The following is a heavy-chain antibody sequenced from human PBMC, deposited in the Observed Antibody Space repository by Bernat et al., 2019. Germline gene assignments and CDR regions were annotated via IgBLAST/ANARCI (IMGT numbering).Heavy chain of an antibody. D-gene: IGHD4-17*01. CDR2: IYYSGST. Sequence: QLQLQESGPGLVKPSETLSLTCTVSGGSISSSSYYWGWIRQPPGKGLEWIGSIYYSGSTYYNPSLKSRVTISVDTSKNQFSRKLSSVTAADTAVYYCARHLQFVYYGDYRDMGAFDIWGQGTMVTVSS. J-gene: IGHJ3*02. CDR3: ARHLQFVYYGDYRDMGAFDI. CDR1: GGSISSSSYY. V-gene: IGHV4-39*01.